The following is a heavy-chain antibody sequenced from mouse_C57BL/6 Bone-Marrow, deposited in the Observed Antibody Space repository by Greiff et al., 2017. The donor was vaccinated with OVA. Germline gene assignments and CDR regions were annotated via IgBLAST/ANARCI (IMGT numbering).Heavy chain of an antibody. V-gene: IGHV1-39*01. CDR1: GYSFTDYN. D-gene: IGHD1-1*01. Sequence: EVQLQQSGPELVKPGASVKISCKASGYSFTDYNMNWVKQSNGKSLEWIGVINPNYGTTSYNQKFKGKAPLTVDQSSITDYMQLNSLTSEDSAVYDCARSPVVARAMDYWGQGTSVTVSS. CDR2: INPNYGTT. J-gene: IGHJ4*01. CDR3: ARSPVVARAMDY.